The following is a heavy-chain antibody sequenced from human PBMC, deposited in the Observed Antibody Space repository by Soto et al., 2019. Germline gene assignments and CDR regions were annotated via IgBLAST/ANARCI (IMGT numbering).Heavy chain of an antibody. D-gene: IGHD3-10*01. J-gene: IGHJ6*02. CDR3: ARRRGVAHYGMAV. V-gene: IGHV5-51*01. CDR1: GYSFTNYW. CDR2: IYPGDSDT. Sequence: GESLKISCKGSGYSFTNYWIGWVRQMPWKGLEWMGIIYPGDSDTRYSPSFQGQVTISADKSISAAYLQWSSLKASDTAMYYCARRRGVAHYGMAVWGQGTTVIVSS.